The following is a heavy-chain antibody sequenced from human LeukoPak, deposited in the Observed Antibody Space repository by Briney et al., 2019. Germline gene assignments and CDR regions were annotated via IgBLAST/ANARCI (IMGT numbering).Heavy chain of an antibody. CDR2: MYLSGTT. CDR3: ARARSGYGDV. J-gene: IGHJ6*02. V-gene: IGHV4-4*02. Sequence: PSGTLSLTCTVSGDSINSLDLWSWVRQPPGKGLEWIGEMYLSGTTHSNPSVKSRVTISIDKSKNQFFLNLSSVTAADTAVYYCARARSGYGDVWGQGTTVTVSS. CDR1: GDSINSLDL. D-gene: IGHD3-3*01.